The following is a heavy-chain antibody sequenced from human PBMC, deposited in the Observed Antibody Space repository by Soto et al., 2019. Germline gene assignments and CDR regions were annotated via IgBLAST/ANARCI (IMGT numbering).Heavy chain of an antibody. J-gene: IGHJ6*02. Sequence: GSLRLSCAASGITFSNAWMTWVRQAPGKGLEWVGRIKSITGGGTTDYAAPVKGRFTIPRDDSKDTPYLQMNNLRTEDTAVYHCTTDSADIVVVPATFGMDVWGQGTTVTVSS. CDR3: TTDSADIVVVPATFGMDV. CDR1: GITFSNAW. V-gene: IGHV3-15*01. CDR2: IKSITGGGTT. D-gene: IGHD2-2*01.